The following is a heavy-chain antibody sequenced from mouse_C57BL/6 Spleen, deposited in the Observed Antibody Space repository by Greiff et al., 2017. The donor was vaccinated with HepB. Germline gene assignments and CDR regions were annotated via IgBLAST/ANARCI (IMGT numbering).Heavy chain of an antibody. CDR1: GFTFSSYA. D-gene: IGHD1-1*01. J-gene: IGHJ1*03. Sequence: EVQRVESGEGLVKPGGSLKLSCAASGFTFSSYAMSWVRQTPEKRLEWVAYISSGGDYIYYADTVKGRFTISRDNARNTLYLQMSSLKSEDTAMYYCTRDGITTVVEGYFDVWGTGTTVTVSS. V-gene: IGHV5-9-1*02. CDR2: ISSGGDYI. CDR3: TRDGITTVVEGYFDV.